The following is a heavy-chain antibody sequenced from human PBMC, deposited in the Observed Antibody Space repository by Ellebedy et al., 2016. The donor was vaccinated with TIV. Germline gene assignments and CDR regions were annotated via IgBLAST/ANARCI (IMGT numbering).Heavy chain of an antibody. CDR3: ARAPPSSGTLFY. J-gene: IGHJ4*02. D-gene: IGHD3-10*01. CDR1: GGSISRTTYY. CDR2: IYYTGTT. V-gene: IGHV4-39*01. Sequence: SETLSLXCTVSGGSISRTTYYWGWIRQPPGKGLEWLGTIYYTGTTYYNPSLNSRVTISIDTSKNQFSLKLNSVTAADTAFYYCARAPPSSGTLFYWGQGTLVTVSS.